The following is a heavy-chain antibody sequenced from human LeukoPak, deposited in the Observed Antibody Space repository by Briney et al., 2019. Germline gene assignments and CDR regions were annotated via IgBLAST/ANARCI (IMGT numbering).Heavy chain of an antibody. D-gene: IGHD2-21*02. CDR1: GGSISSSNW. CDR3: ARGDNCGGDCDAFDI. J-gene: IGHJ3*02. CDR2: IYHSGST. V-gene: IGHV4-4*02. Sequence: SGTLSLTCAVSGGSISSSNWWSWVRQPPGKGLEWIGEIYHSGSTNYNPSLKSRVTISVDKSKNQFSLKLSSVTAADTAVYYCARGDNCGGDCDAFDIWGQGTMVTVSS.